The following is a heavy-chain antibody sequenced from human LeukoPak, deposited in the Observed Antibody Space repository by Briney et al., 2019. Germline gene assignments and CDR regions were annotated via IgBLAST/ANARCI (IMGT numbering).Heavy chain of an antibody. CDR2: ISAGGGST. Sequence: TGGSLRLSCAASGFTFSSYAMSCVRQAPGKGLEWVAGISAGGGSTYYADSVKGRFTISRDNSKNMLYLQLNSLRAEDTAVYYCAKGDPPTYYDILTGQDYWGQGTLVTVSS. J-gene: IGHJ4*02. V-gene: IGHV3-23*01. D-gene: IGHD3-9*01. CDR1: GFTFSSYA. CDR3: AKGDPPTYYDILTGQDY.